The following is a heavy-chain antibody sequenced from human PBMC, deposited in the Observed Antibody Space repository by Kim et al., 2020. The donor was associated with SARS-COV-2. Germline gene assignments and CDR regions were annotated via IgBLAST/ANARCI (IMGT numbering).Heavy chain of an antibody. CDR2: N. D-gene: IGHD6-6*01. Sequence: NDYAVSVKSRTTINPDTSKNQFSLQLNSVTPEDTAVYYCVAARLDYFDYWGQGTLVTVSS. J-gene: IGHJ4*02. CDR3: VAARLDYFDY. V-gene: IGHV6-1*01.